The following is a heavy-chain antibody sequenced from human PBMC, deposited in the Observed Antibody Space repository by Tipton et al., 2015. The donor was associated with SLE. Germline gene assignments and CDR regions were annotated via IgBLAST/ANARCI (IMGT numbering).Heavy chain of an antibody. D-gene: IGHD5-12*01. J-gene: IGHJ6*02. CDR2: IRYDGSNK. CDR3: AKDRRIVATIEDGMDV. CDR1: PFYFSNYD. V-gene: IGHV3-30*02. Sequence: QLVQSGGGVVQPGESLRLSCEVSPFYFSNYDIHWVRQPPGKGLEWVSFIRYDGSNKYYAESVEGRFTISRDNFKNTLFLQLNSLRPEDTSVYYCAKDRRIVATIEDGMDVWGPGTTVIVS.